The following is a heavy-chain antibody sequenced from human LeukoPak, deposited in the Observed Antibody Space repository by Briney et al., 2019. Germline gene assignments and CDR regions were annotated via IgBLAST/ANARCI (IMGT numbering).Heavy chain of an antibody. CDR3: ARASSIDPTFDY. V-gene: IGHV1-69*01. Sequence: SVKLSFKASGGTFTSYAICWVWQAPGQGLEWVGGMIPIFGTANYAQKFQGRFTITAAESTSTAYMELSSLRSEDTAVYYCARASSIDPTFDYWGEGTLVTVSS. D-gene: IGHD2-2*01. CDR1: GGTFTSYA. J-gene: IGHJ4*02. CDR2: MIPIFGTA.